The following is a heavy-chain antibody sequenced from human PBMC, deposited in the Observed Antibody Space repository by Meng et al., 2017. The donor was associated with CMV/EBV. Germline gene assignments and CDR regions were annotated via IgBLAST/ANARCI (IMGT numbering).Heavy chain of an antibody. V-gene: IGHV1-2*02. CDR1: VYPFTHSF. CDR3: TRDAHLTTVTPNWFDP. CDR2: INPNSGDT. D-gene: IGHD4-17*01. Sequence: PLVHSGSHLRNPGPSVKVSFQASVYPFTHSFMHWVLPAPGQGLEWMGCINPNSGDTNYAQKFQGRVTMTRDTSISTAYMELSRLRSDDTAVYYCTRDAHLTTVTPNWFDPWGQGTLVTVSS. J-gene: IGHJ5*02.